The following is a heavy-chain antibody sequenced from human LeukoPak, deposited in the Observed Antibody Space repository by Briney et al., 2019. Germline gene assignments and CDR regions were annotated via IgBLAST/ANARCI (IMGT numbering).Heavy chain of an antibody. CDR1: GFTSSSYS. D-gene: IGHD6-13*01. CDR3: ARVWSPPYSSSWPDYFDY. CDR2: ISSSSRYI. V-gene: IGHV3-21*01. Sequence: GGSLRLSCVASGFTSSSYSMNWVRQAPGKGLEWVSSISSSSRYIYYTNSVEGRFTISRDNAKNSLYLQMNSLGAEDTAVYYCARVWSPPYSSSWPDYFDYWGQGTLVTVSS. J-gene: IGHJ4*02.